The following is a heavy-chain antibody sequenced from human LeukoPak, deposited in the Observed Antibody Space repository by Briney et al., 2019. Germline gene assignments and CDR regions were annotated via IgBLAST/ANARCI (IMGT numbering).Heavy chain of an antibody. Sequence: SGGSLRLSCAASGFSFTSYEMNWVRQAPGKGLEWVSYITSSGSAKYYADSVKGRFTISRDNAENSLCLHMSSLRAEDTAVYYCARGRNGWLRLKSMDYWGQGTLVTVSS. J-gene: IGHJ4*02. CDR3: ARGRNGWLRLKSMDY. CDR2: ITSSGSAK. CDR1: GFSFTSYE. V-gene: IGHV3-48*03. D-gene: IGHD5-12*01.